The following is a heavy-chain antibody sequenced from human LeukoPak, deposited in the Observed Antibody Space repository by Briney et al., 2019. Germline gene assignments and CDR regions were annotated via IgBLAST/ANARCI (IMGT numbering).Heavy chain of an antibody. CDR3: ARRGYSYGYLSDY. D-gene: IGHD5-18*01. CDR2: IYYSGST. Sequence: PSETLSLTCTVSGGPISSSSYYWGWIRQPPGKGLEWIGSIYYSGSTYYNPSLKSRVTISVDTSKNQFSLKLSSVTAADTAVYYCARRGYSYGYLSDYWGQGTLVTVSS. CDR1: GGPISSSSYY. J-gene: IGHJ4*02. V-gene: IGHV4-39*01.